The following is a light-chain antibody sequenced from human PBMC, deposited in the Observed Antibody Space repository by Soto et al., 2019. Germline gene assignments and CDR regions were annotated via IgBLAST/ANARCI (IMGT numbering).Light chain of an antibody. CDR3: QQYGSSPPMYT. CDR1: QSVSSSY. CDR2: GAS. V-gene: IGKV3-20*01. Sequence: EIVLTQSPGTLSLSPGERATLSCTASQSVSSSYLAWYQQKPGQAPRLLIYGASSRATGIPDTFSGSGSGKHFTLTISRLEPEDFAVYYCQQYGSSPPMYTFGQGTKLEIK. J-gene: IGKJ2*01.